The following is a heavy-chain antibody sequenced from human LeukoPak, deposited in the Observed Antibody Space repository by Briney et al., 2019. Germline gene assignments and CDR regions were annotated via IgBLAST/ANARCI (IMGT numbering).Heavy chain of an antibody. CDR1: GFTFSSYA. J-gene: IGHJ6*03. CDR3: ARGPVTINYYYYMDV. Sequence: GGSPRLSCAASGFTFSSYAMHWVRQAPGKGLEWVAVISYDGSNKYYADSVKGRFTISRDNSKNTLYLQMNSLRAEDTAVYYCARGPVTINYYYYMDVWGKGTTVTVSS. D-gene: IGHD4-11*01. V-gene: IGHV3-30-3*01. CDR2: ISYDGSNK.